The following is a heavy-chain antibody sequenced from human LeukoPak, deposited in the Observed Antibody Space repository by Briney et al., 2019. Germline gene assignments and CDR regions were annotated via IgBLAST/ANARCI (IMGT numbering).Heavy chain of an antibody. V-gene: IGHV4-31*03. D-gene: IGHD3-22*01. CDR2: IYYSGST. Sequence: PSETLSLTCTVSGGSLSSGGYYWGWVRQHPGTGLEWVGYIYYSGSTYYNPSLKSRVTISVDTSKNQFSLKLSSVTAADTAVYYCARDRYDSSGYYWFDPWGQGTLVTVSS. CDR3: ARDRYDSSGYYWFDP. J-gene: IGHJ5*02. CDR1: GGSLSSGGYY.